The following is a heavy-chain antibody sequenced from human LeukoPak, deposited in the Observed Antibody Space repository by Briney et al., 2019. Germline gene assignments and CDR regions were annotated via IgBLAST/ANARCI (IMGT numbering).Heavy chain of an antibody. D-gene: IGHD2-15*01. V-gene: IGHV1-69-2*01. J-gene: IGHJ4*02. CDR2: VDPEDGET. CDR1: GYTFTDYY. Sequence: GAPVKISCKASGYTFTDYYMHWVQQAPGKGLEWMGRVDPEDGETIYAEKFQGRVTITADTSTDTAYMELSSLRSEDTAVYYCATVYIGCSGGSCHGPFDYWGQGTLVTVSS. CDR3: ATVYIGCSGGSCHGPFDY.